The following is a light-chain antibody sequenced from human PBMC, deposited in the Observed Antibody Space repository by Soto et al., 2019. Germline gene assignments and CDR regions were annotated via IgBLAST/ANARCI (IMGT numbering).Light chain of an antibody. J-gene: IGKJ1*01. Sequence: DIQMTQSPSTLSASVGDRVTITCRASQTLRTRLAWYQQKSGKAPRLLIYEASDVASGVPSRFSGSGAGTEFTLTISSLQPDDFATYYCQQYDSYSPTFGQGTKVDI. CDR2: EAS. CDR1: QTLRTR. CDR3: QQYDSYSPT. V-gene: IGKV1-5*01.